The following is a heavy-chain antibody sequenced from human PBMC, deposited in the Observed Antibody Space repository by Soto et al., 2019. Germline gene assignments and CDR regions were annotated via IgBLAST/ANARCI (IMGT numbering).Heavy chain of an antibody. D-gene: IGHD3-22*01. V-gene: IGHV1-3*01. CDR3: ASDYYDSSGYYYILN. Sequence: ASVKVSCKASGYTFTSYAMHWVRQAPGQRLEWMGWINAGNGNTKYSQKFQGRVTITRDTSASTAYMELSSLRSEDTAVYYCASDYYDSSGYYYILNWGQGTLVTAPQ. CDR2: INAGNGNT. J-gene: IGHJ4*02. CDR1: GYTFTSYA.